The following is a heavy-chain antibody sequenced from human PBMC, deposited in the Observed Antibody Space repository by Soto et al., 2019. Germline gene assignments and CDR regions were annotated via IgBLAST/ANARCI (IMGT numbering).Heavy chain of an antibody. Sequence: PGGSLRLSCAASGFTFSSYAMHWVRQAPGKGLEYVSGISSNGGSTHYVDSVKGRFTISRDNSKNTLYLQMGSLRAEDMAVYYCARAIYSSGWYYFDYWGQGTLVTVSS. CDR2: ISSNGGST. CDR1: GFTFSSYA. J-gene: IGHJ4*02. V-gene: IGHV3-64*02. CDR3: ARAIYSSGWYYFDY. D-gene: IGHD6-19*01.